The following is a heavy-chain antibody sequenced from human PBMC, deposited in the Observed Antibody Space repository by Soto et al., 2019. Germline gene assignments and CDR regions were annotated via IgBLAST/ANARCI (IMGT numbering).Heavy chain of an antibody. CDR3: ARLTGGTRTTIFYFDY. D-gene: IGHD1-7*01. V-gene: IGHV4-39*01. Sequence: QLQLQESGPGLVKPSETLSLTCTVSGGSISSSSYYWGWIRQPPGKGLEWIGSIYYSGSTYYNPSRKSRVTMSVDTSKNQFSLKLSSVTAADTAVYYCARLTGGTRTTIFYFDYWGQGTLVTVSS. CDR2: IYYSGST. J-gene: IGHJ4*02. CDR1: GGSISSSSYY.